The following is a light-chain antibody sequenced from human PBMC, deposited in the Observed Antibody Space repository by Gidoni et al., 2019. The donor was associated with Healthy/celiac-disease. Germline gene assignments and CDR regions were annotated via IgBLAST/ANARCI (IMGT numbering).Light chain of an antibody. Sequence: IVMTQSPATLSVSPGERATLASRASQRVSSNLAWYQQKPGQAPKLLIYGASTRATGIPARFSGSGSGTEFTLTISSLQSEDFAVYYCQQYNNWSWTFGQGTKVEIK. CDR1: QRVSSN. CDR3: QQYNNWSWT. CDR2: GAS. V-gene: IGKV3-15*01. J-gene: IGKJ1*01.